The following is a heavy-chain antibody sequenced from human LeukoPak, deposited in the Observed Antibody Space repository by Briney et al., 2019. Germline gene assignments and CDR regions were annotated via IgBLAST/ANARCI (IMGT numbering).Heavy chain of an antibody. D-gene: IGHD3-10*01. Sequence: SETLSLTCTVSGDSFSYFYWSWIRQPAGKGLEWIGRIYTSGSTNYNPSLKSRVTMSVDTSKNQFSLKLSSVTAADTAVYYCARAVGSGSFQTYYYYMDVWGKGTTVTISS. V-gene: IGHV4-4*07. CDR2: IYTSGST. J-gene: IGHJ6*03. CDR1: GDSFSYFY. CDR3: ARAVGSGSFQTYYYYMDV.